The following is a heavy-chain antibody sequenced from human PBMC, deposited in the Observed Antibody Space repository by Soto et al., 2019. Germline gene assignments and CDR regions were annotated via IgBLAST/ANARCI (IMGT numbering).Heavy chain of an antibody. CDR1: GFTFSSDG. J-gene: IGHJ5*02. Sequence: QVQLVESGGGVVQPGRSLRLSCAASGFTFSSDGMHWVRQAPGKRLEWVAVIWYDGSNKYYADSVKGRFTISRDNSKNTLYSQMKSLRAEDTAVYYCARDGGCRDGYTVGCNWFDPWGQGTLVTVSS. D-gene: IGHD5-12*01. CDR2: IWYDGSNK. CDR3: ARDGGCRDGYTVGCNWFDP. V-gene: IGHV3-33*01.